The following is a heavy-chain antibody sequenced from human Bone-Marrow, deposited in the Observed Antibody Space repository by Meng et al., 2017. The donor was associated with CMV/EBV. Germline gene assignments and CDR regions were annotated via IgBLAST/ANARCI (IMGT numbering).Heavy chain of an antibody. J-gene: IGHJ1*01. V-gene: IGHV3-30*04. CDR2: ISYDGSNK. CDR1: GFTFSSYA. Sequence: GGSLRLSCAAPGFTFSSYAMHWVRQAPGKGLEWVAVISYDGSNKYYADSVKGRFTISRDSSKNTLYLQMNSLRAEDTAVYYCAREDGGDVVVIEQYFQHWGQGTLVTVSS. CDR3: AREDGGDVVVIEQYFQH. D-gene: IGHD2-21*01.